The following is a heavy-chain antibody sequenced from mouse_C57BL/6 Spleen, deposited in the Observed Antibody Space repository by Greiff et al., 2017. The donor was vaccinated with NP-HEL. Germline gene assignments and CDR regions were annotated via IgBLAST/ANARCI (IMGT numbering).Heavy chain of an antibody. CDR1: GFSLTSYG. V-gene: IGHV2-2*01. CDR2: IWSGGST. D-gene: IGHD1-1*01. CDR3: AREPGGYYGSSRNAMDY. J-gene: IGHJ4*01. Sequence: QVQLKESGPGLVQPSQSLSITCTVSGFSLTSYGVHWVRQSPGKGLEWLGVIWSGGSTDYNAAFISRLSISKDNSKSQVFFKMNSLQADDTAIYYCAREPGGYYGSSRNAMDYWGQGTSVTVSS.